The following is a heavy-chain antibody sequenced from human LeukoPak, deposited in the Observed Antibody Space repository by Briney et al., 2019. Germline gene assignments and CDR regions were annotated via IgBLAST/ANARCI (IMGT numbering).Heavy chain of an antibody. D-gene: IGHD4-11*01. V-gene: IGHV4-59*01. J-gene: IGHJ5*02. Sequence: PSETLSLTCTVSGGSISSYYWSWIRQPPGKGLEWIGYISYSGSTNYNPSLKSRVTISVDTSKNQFSLKLSSVTAADTAVYYCARSNSGWFDLWGQGTLVTVSS. CDR3: ARSNSGWFDL. CDR1: GGSISSYY. CDR2: ISYSGST.